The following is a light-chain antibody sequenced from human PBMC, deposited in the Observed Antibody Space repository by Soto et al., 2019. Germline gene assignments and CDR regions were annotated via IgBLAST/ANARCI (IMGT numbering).Light chain of an antibody. Sequence: QAVVTQEPSLTVSPGGTVTLTCGSSTGTVTSGHFPYWFQQKPGQAPRTLISDTSNKHSWTPARFSGSLLGGKAALTLSGAQPEDEAEYYCLLSHGAVVVFGGGTKPTVL. CDR2: DTS. CDR1: TGTVTSGHF. V-gene: IGLV7-46*01. CDR3: LLSHGAVVV. J-gene: IGLJ3*02.